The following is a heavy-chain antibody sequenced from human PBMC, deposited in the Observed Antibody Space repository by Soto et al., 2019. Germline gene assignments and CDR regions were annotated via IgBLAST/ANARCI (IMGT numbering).Heavy chain of an antibody. V-gene: IGHV3-33*01. CDR1: GFTFSSYG. D-gene: IGHD2-8*01. CDR3: ARDQWADHAFDI. CDR2: IWYDGSNK. J-gene: IGHJ3*02. Sequence: GGSLRLSCAASGFTFSSYGFHWVRQAPGKGLEWVALIWYDGSNKYYADSVRGRFTISRDKSKNTLYLQMNSLRAEDTAVYYCARDQWADHAFDIWGQGTMVTVSS.